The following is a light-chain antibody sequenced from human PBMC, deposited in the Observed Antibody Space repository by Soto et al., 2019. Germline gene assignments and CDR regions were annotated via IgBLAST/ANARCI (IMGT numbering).Light chain of an antibody. CDR1: ENISNY. Sequence: DIQMTQSPSSLSASVGDRVTITCRASENISNYLNWYQQKPGKAPKLLIYATSSLQSGVPSRFSGSGSGTDFTLTISSLQPEDFATYYCQQSYSTPFTFGHGTKVDVK. CDR2: ATS. V-gene: IGKV1-39*01. J-gene: IGKJ3*01. CDR3: QQSYSTPFT.